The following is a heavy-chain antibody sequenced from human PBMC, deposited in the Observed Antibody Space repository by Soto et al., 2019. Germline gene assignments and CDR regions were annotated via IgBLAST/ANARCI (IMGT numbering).Heavy chain of an antibody. Sequence: GGSLRLSCAASGFTFYTYGMHWVRQVPGKGLQWVAIIWYDGGTKYYADSVRGRFTVSRDNSKNTLYLQMNSLRAEDTAVYYCARDRSRVTTGSGWFDPWGQGTLVTVSS. CDR1: GFTFYTYG. J-gene: IGHJ5*02. D-gene: IGHD4-17*01. CDR3: ARDRSRVTTGSGWFDP. CDR2: IWYDGGTK. V-gene: IGHV3-33*01.